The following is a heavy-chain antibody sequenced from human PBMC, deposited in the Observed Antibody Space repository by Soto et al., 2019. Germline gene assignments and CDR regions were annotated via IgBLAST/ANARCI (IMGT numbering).Heavy chain of an antibody. D-gene: IGHD3-3*01. CDR2: ISAHNGGT. CDR3: ARDAAYNDFWGGVMELYSYNMDV. V-gene: IGHV1-18*01. J-gene: IGHJ6*02. CDR1: GYNFANYG. Sequence: QVQLVQSEAEVKKPGASLKVSCRASGYNFANYGISGVRQAPGQGLEWMGWISAHNGGTKYAQKVQGRVTMTADTSTSTAYIEMWSLRSDDTAVYYCARDAAYNDFWGGVMELYSYNMDVWGQGTTVTV.